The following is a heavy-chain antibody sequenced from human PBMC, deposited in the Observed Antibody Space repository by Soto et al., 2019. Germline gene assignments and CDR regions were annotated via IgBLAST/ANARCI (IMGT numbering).Heavy chain of an antibody. V-gene: IGHV1-18*01. J-gene: IGHJ4*02. CDR1: GYRFTNYG. Sequence: GASVRVSCAPCGYRFTNYGISWVRQAPGEGLEWVGWINTSNDNKLYAQKLQGRLTLTTDTSTSTAYMDLTTLRSDDTAVYFCARDPGAASFDFWAQGTLVTVSS. D-gene: IGHD2-15*01. CDR2: INTSNDNK. CDR3: ARDPGAASFDF.